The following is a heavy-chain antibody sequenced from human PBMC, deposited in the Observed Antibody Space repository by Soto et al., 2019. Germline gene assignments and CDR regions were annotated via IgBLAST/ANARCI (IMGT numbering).Heavy chain of an antibody. D-gene: IGHD4-17*01. V-gene: IGHV1-58*01. J-gene: IGHJ6*01. CDR3: TPPPVTTPAYYYGADG. CDR1: GFTSSSSG. Sequence: GGSVKVCFKAFGFTSSSSGLQSVRQARVQRLEWIGWAVVGSGYTNYAQNFQERVTFTTDMPTTTVYMELSSLRSDDTVVYYCTPPPVTTPAYYYGADGWGRRPPVTVYS. CDR2: AVVGSGYT.